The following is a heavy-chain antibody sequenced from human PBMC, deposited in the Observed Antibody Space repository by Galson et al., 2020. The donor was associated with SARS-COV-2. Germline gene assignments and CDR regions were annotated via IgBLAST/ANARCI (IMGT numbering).Heavy chain of an antibody. J-gene: IGHJ4*02. D-gene: IGHD3-22*01. V-gene: IGHV6-1*01. CDR1: GDSVSSNSAA. CDR2: TYYRSQWYN. Sequence: SQTPSLTSAISGDSVSSNSAARNWTRQPPSSGLEWLGRTYYRSQWYNDYAESVKSRITVNPDTSKNHFSLQLKSVTPDDTAVYYCARARLFYDSGWDFDCWGQGTLVSVSS. CDR3: ARARLFYDSGWDFDC.